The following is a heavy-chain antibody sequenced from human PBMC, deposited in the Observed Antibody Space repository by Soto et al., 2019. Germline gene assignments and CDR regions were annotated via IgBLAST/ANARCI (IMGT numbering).Heavy chain of an antibody. J-gene: IGHJ6*01. CDR1: GGTSSRNA. D-gene: IGHD2-2*01. CDR3: ASSRPEAPPRGGIDV. Sequence: ASVKVSCRASGGTSSRNAISCVRQAPGPGLEWMGGIIPFFHAPNYAQKFQGRVTITADESTSIVFMEMSSLRFEDTAVYYCASSRPEAPPRGGIDVWGHGATVTV. CDR2: IIPFFHAP. V-gene: IGHV1-69*13.